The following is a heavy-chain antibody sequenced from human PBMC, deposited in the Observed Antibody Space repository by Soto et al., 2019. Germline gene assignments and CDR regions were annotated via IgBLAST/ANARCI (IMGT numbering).Heavy chain of an antibody. CDR3: ARESTYGSGGLGYFDY. CDR1: GFTFSSYA. CDR2: ISYDGSNK. Sequence: QVQLVESGGGVVQPGRSLRLSCAASGFTFSSYAMHWVRQAPGKGLAWVAVISYDGSNKYYADSVKGRFTISRDNSKNTLYLQMNSLRAEDTAVYYCARESTYGSGGLGYFDYWGQGTLVTVSS. J-gene: IGHJ4*02. D-gene: IGHD3-10*01. V-gene: IGHV3-30-3*01.